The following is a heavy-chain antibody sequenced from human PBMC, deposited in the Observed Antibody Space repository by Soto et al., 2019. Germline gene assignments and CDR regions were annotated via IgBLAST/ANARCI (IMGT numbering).Heavy chain of an antibody. V-gene: IGHV3-33*08. CDR1: GFTFSSYA. D-gene: IGHD3-22*01. CDR3: TTDSYSSIIVVRFDY. Sequence: PGGSLRLSCAASGFTFSSYAMHWVRQAPGRGLEWVAVIWYDGSNKYYADSVKGRFTISRDNSKNTLYLQMNSLRAEDTGIYYCTTDSYSSIIVVRFDYWGHGTLVTVSS. J-gene: IGHJ4*01. CDR2: IWYDGSNK.